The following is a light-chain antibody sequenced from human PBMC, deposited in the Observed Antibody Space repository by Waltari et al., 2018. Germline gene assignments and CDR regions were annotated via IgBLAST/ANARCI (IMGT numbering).Light chain of an antibody. CDR2: WAS. CDR3: QQYYSPPIT. Sequence: DIVMTQSPDSLAVALGERAAINCKSSQSVLYSSNNKNYVAWYQQKPGQPPKLLISWASTRESGVPDRFSGSGSGTDFTLTISSLQAEDVAVYYCQQYYSPPITFGQGTRLDIK. V-gene: IGKV4-1*01. J-gene: IGKJ5*01. CDR1: QSVLYSSNNKNY.